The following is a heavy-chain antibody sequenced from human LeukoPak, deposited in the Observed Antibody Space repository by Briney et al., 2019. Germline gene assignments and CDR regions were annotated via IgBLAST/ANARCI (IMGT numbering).Heavy chain of an antibody. CDR2: ISSSSSYI. J-gene: IGHJ3*02. CDR3: ARVVSATPSRYAFDI. CDR1: GFTFSSYS. V-gene: IGHV3-21*01. Sequence: GGSLRLSCAASGFTFSSYSMNWVRQAPGKGLEWVSSISSSSSYIYYADSVKGRFTISKDNAKNSLYLQMNSLRAEDTAVYYCARVVSATPSRYAFDIWGQGTMVTVSS. D-gene: IGHD2-15*01.